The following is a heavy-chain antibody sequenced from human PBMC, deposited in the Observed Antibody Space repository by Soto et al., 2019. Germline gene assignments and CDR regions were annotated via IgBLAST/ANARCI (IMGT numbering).Heavy chain of an antibody. Sequence: WGSLRLSCAASGFTVSSNCMTWVRQAPRKGLEWVSVFYSGGDTYYADSVKGRFTISRDNSKNTLYLQMNSLRSEDTAVYYCAHGSLTPDYWGQGTLVTVSS. CDR1: GFTVSSNC. CDR2: FYSGGDT. J-gene: IGHJ4*02. CDR3: AHGSLTPDY. V-gene: IGHV3-53*01.